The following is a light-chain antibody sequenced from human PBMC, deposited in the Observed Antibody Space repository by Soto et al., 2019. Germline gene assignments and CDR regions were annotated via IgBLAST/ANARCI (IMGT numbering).Light chain of an antibody. CDR1: SSNIGSKS. V-gene: IGLV1-44*01. CDR3: AAWDDSLNVLV. Sequence: QSVLTQPPSVSGTPGQRVNMSCSGSSSNIGSKSVSWYQHLPQTAPKLLIYSNNQRPSGVPGRFSGPKSGTSASLAISGLQSDDETQYYCAAWDDSLNVLVFGGGTKVTVL. CDR2: SNN. J-gene: IGLJ2*01.